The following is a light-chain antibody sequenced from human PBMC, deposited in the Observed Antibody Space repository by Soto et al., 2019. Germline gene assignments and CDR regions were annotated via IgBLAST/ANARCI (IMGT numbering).Light chain of an antibody. CDR1: SSDVGGYNF. CDR3: SSYTSSITYV. J-gene: IGLJ1*01. CDR2: EVS. V-gene: IGLV2-14*03. Sequence: QSALTQPASVSGSPGQSITISCTGTSSDVGGYNFVSWYQQHPGKAPKLMIFEVSHRPSGVSDRCSGSKSGNTASLTISGLQAEDEADYYCSSYTSSITYVFGTGTKLTVL.